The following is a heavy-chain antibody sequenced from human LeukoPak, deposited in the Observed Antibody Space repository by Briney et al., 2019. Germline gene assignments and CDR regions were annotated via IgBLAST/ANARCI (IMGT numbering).Heavy chain of an antibody. CDR3: ARITAAGTWLWFDP. CDR2: INTNTGNP. CDR1: GYTFTSYA. J-gene: IGHJ5*02. V-gene: IGHV7-4-1*02. Sequence: ASVKVSCKASGYTFTSYAMNWVRQAPGQGLEWMGWINTNTGNPTYAQGFTGRFVFSLDTSVSTAYLQISSLKAEDTAVYYCARITAAGTWLWFDPWGQGTLVTVSS. D-gene: IGHD6-13*01.